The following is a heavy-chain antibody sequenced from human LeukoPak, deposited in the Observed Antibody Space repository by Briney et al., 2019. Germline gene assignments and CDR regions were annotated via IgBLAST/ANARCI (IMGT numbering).Heavy chain of an antibody. Sequence: PSETLSLTCTVSGGSISSYYWSWIRQPPGKGLEWIGYIYYSGSTNYNPSLKSRVTISVDTSKNQFSLKLSSATAADTAVYYCARGYDILTGYYPLGLGDWGQGTLVTVSS. J-gene: IGHJ4*02. D-gene: IGHD3-9*01. CDR2: IYYSGST. CDR1: GGSISSYY. V-gene: IGHV4-59*01. CDR3: ARGYDILTGYYPLGLGD.